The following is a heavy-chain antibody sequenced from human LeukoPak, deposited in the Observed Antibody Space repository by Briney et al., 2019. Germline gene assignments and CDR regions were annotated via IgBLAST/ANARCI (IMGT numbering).Heavy chain of an antibody. CDR2: ISAYNGNT. D-gene: IGHD4-17*01. Sequence: ASVKVSCKASGYTFTSYGISWVRQAPGQGLEWMGWISAYNGNTNYAQKLQGRVTMTRDTSISTAYMELSRLRSDDTAVYYCARSTENADYWGQGTLVTVSS. V-gene: IGHV1-18*01. CDR1: GYTFTSYG. CDR3: ARSTENADY. J-gene: IGHJ4*02.